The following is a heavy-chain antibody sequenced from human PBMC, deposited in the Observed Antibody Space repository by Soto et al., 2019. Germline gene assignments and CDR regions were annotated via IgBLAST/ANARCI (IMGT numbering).Heavy chain of an antibody. J-gene: IGHJ4*02. CDR1: GFTFSSYW. V-gene: IGHV3-7*03. CDR3: ASPAQHYYSSGPFDY. D-gene: IGHD6-19*01. Sequence: PGGSLRLSCAASGFTFSSYWMSWVRQAPGKGLEWVANIKQDGSEKYYVDSVKGRFTISRDNAKNSLYLQMNSLRAEDTAVYYCASPAQHYYSSGPFDYWGQGTLVTVSS. CDR2: IKQDGSEK.